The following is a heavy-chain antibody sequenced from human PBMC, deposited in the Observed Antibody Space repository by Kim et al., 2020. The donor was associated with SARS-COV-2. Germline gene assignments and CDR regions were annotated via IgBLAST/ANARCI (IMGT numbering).Heavy chain of an antibody. D-gene: IGHD3-10*01. CDR3: ARVYGSGSYYNDYPAEYFQH. CDR2: IDPSDSYT. J-gene: IGHJ1*01. Sequence: GESLKISCKGSGYSFTSYWISWVRQMPGKGLEWMGRIDPSDSYTNYSPSFQGHVTISADKSISTAYLQWSSLKASDTAMYYCARVYGSGSYYNDYPAEYFQHWGQGTLVTVSS. V-gene: IGHV5-10-1*01. CDR1: GYSFTSYW.